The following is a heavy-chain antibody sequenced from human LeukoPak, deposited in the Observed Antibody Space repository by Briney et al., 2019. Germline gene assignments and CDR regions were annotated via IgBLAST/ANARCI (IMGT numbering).Heavy chain of an antibody. J-gene: IGHJ5*02. V-gene: IGHV4-61*02. CDR1: GGSISSGSYY. D-gene: IGHD4-17*01. Sequence: NPSETLSLTCTVSGGSISSGSYYWRWIRQPAGKGLEWIGRIYTSGSTNYNPSLKSRVTISVDTSKNQFSLKLSSVTAADTAVYYCARWTTVTGYNWFDPWGQGTLVTVSS. CDR2: IYTSGST. CDR3: ARWTTVTGYNWFDP.